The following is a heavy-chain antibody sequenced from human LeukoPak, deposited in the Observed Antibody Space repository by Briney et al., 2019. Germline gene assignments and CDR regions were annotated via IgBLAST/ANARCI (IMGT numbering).Heavy chain of an antibody. CDR3: ARYSGSYPIDY. CDR1: VGSFSGYY. D-gene: IGHD1-26*01. J-gene: IGHJ4*02. Sequence: SETLSLTCVVYVGSFSGYYWSWIRQPPGKGLEWIGEINHSGSTNYNPSLKSRVTISVDTSKNQFSLKLSSVTAADTAVYYCARYSGSYPIDYWGQGTLVTVSS. CDR2: INHSGST. V-gene: IGHV4-34*01.